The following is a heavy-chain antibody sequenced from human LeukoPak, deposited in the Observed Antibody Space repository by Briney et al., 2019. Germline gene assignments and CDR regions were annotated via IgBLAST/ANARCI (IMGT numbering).Heavy chain of an antibody. CDR3: ARLRAEGIAAAGPGPYYFDY. CDR2: IYYSGST. J-gene: IGHJ4*02. V-gene: IGHV4-59*01. Sequence: PSETLSLTCTVSGGSISSYYWSWIRQPPGKGLEWIGYIYYSGSTNYNPSLKSRVTISVDTSKNQFSLKLSSVTAADTAVYYCARLRAEGIAAAGPGPYYFDYWGQGTLVTVSS. CDR1: GGSISSYY. D-gene: IGHD6-13*01.